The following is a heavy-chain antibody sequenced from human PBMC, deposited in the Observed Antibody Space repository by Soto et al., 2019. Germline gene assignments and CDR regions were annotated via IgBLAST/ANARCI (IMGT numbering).Heavy chain of an antibody. V-gene: IGHV3-9*01. D-gene: IGHD7-27*01. J-gene: IGHJ4*02. CDR2: LNWNSGSI. Sequence: PGGSLRLSCAASGFTFDDYAMHWVRQVPGQGLEWVSGLNWNSGSIGYGASVKGRFTISRDNSKSTLYLQVDSLRPEDAAVYYCARDPKTSGGQHWAFNYFDSWGQGTLVTVSS. CDR3: ARDPKTSGGQHWAFNYFDS. CDR1: GFTFDDYA.